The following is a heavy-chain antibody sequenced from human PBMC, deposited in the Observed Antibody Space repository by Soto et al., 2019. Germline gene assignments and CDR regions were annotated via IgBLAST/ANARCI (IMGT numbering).Heavy chain of an antibody. V-gene: IGHV4-59*08. Sequence: SETLSLTCTVSGGSISSYYWSWIRQPPGKGLEWIWYIYYSGSTNYNPSLKSRVTISVDTSKNQFSLKLSSVTAADTAVYYCARHDRNYDYIWGSYRYIDYFDYWGQGTLVTVSS. CDR1: GGSISSYY. CDR2: IYYSGST. CDR3: ARHDRNYDYIWGSYRYIDYFDY. J-gene: IGHJ4*02. D-gene: IGHD3-16*02.